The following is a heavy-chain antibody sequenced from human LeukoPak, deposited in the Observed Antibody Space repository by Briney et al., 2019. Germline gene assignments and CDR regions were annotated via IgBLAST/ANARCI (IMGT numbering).Heavy chain of an antibody. CDR1: GGSISRYY. D-gene: IGHD3-10*01. CDR3: ARHVGGSGSYYDPYYYYYRMDV. J-gene: IGHJ6*02. Sequence: SQTLSLTCTVSGGSISRYYWSWIRQPPGKGLEWIGYIYYSGSTNYNPSLKSRVTISVDTSKNQFSLKLSSVTAADTAVYYCARHVGGSGSYYDPYYYYYRMDVWGQGTTVTVSS. CDR2: IYYSGST. V-gene: IGHV4-59*08.